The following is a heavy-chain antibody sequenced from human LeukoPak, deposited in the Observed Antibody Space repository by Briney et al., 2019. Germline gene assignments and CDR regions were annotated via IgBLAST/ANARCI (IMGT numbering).Heavy chain of an antibody. CDR3: ARDYCSSTSCLFDY. CDR1: GYTFTGYH. Sequence: ASVKVSCKASGYTFTGYHMHWVRQAPGQGLEWMGRINPNSGDTNYAQKFQGRVTMTRDTSISTAYMELSRLRSDGTAVYYCARDYCSSTSCLFDYWGQGTLVTVSS. V-gene: IGHV1-2*06. J-gene: IGHJ4*02. CDR2: INPNSGDT. D-gene: IGHD2-2*01.